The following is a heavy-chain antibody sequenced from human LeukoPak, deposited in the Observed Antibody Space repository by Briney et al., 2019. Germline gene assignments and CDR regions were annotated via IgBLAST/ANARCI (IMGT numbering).Heavy chain of an antibody. CDR2: IYPGDSDT. V-gene: IGHV5-51*01. D-gene: IGHD3-10*01. J-gene: IGHJ4*02. CDR3: ARRASGSPNFDY. Sequence: GESLQISCKGSGYSFTSYWIGWVRQMPGKGLEWMGIIYPGDSDTRYSPSCHGQVTISADKSISTAYLPSSSLKASDTAMYYCARRASGSPNFDYWGQGTLVTVSS. CDR1: GYSFTSYW.